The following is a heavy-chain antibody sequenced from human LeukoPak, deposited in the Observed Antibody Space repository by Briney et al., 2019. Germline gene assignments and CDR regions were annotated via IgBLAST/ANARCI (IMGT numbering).Heavy chain of an antibody. D-gene: IGHD1-26*01. CDR2: INHSGST. J-gene: IGHJ3*02. CDR3: ARGRWQWELLARGAFDI. Sequence: SETLSLTCAVYGGSSSGYYWSWIRQPPGKGLEWIGEINHSGSTNYNPSLKSRVTISVDTSKNQFSLKLSSVTAADTAVYYCARGRWQWELLARGAFDIWGQGTMVTVSS. V-gene: IGHV4-34*01. CDR1: GGSSSGYY.